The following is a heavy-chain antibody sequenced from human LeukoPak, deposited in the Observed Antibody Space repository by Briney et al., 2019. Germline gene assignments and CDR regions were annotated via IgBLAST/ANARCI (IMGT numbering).Heavy chain of an antibody. CDR1: GFTFSSYG. Sequence: GGSLRLSCAASGFTFSSYGMHWVRQAPGKGLEWVAFISYDGSYKYYADSVKGRFTISRDNSKNTLYLQMNSLRAEDTAVYYCAKDPRRYSRTGGYFDYWGQGTLVTVSS. J-gene: IGHJ4*02. CDR3: AKDPRRYSRTGGYFDY. CDR2: ISYDGSYK. D-gene: IGHD6-13*01. V-gene: IGHV3-30*18.